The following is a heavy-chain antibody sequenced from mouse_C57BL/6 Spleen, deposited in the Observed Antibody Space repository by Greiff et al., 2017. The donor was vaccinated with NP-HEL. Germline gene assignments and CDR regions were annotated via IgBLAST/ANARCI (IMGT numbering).Heavy chain of an antibody. D-gene: IGHD2-1*01. V-gene: IGHV2-9-1*01. CDR1: GFSLTSYA. CDR3: ARVYYSYYYAMDY. J-gene: IGHJ4*01. CDR2: IWTGGGT. Sequence: VHLVESGPGLVAPSQSLSITCTVSGFSLTSYAISWVRQPPGKGLEWLGVIWTGGGTNYNSALKSRLSISKDNSKSQVFLKMNSLQTDDTARYYCARVYYSYYYAMDYWGQGTSVTVSS.